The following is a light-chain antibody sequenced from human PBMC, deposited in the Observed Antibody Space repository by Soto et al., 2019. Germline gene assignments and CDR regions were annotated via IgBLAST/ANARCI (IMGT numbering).Light chain of an antibody. CDR1: QSISSS. CDR2: AAS. CDR3: QQSYSAPVT. Sequence: DIQMSKSQSSMSASIGDRVTITCRASQSISSSLNWFQQKPGEAPKLLLQAASSLQSGVPSRFSGSGSGTDFTLTINSLQPEDFAVYYCQQSYSAPVTFGQGTKL. J-gene: IGKJ2*01. V-gene: IGKV1-39*01.